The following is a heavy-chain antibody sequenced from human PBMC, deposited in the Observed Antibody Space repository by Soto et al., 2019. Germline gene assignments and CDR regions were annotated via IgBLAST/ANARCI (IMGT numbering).Heavy chain of an antibody. CDR3: AREVGDCSSTSCPNWFDP. J-gene: IGHJ5*02. Sequence: SVKVSCKASGGTFSSYAISWVRQAPGQGLEWMGGIIPIFGTANYAQKFQGRVTITADESTSTAYMELSSLRSEDTAVYYCAREVGDCSSTSCPNWFDPRGQGTLVTVSS. CDR2: IIPIFGTA. V-gene: IGHV1-69*13. CDR1: GGTFSSYA. D-gene: IGHD2-2*01.